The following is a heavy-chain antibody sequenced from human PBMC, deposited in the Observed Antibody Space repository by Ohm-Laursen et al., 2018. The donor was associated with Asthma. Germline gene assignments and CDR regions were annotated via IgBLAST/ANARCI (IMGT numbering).Heavy chain of an antibody. Sequence: SSVKVSCKASGYTFTSYGISWVRQAPGQGLEWMGWISAYNGNTNYAQKLQGRVTMTTDTSTSTAYMELRSLRSDDTAVYYCARGGSIAARYWYFDLWGRGTLVTVSS. CDR1: GYTFTSYG. D-gene: IGHD6-6*01. CDR3: ARGGSIAARYWYFDL. V-gene: IGHV1-18*01. CDR2: ISAYNGNT. J-gene: IGHJ2*01.